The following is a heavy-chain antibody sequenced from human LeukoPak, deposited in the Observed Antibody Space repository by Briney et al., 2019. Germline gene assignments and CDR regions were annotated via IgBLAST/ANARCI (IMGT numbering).Heavy chain of an antibody. J-gene: IGHJ4*02. Sequence: SETLSLTCAVYGGSFSGYYWSWIRQPPGKGLEWFGEINRSDSTNYNPSLRSRVTISVDTSKNQFSLKLSPVTAEHTAVYYCARGDYGSGSYYHRWGQGTLVTVSS. CDR1: GGSFSGYY. V-gene: IGHV4-34*01. CDR2: INRSDST. CDR3: ARGDYGSGSYYHR. D-gene: IGHD3-10*01.